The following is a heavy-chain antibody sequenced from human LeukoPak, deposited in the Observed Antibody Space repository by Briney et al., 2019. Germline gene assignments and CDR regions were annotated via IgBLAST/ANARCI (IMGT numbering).Heavy chain of an antibody. J-gene: IGHJ5*02. Sequence: GASVKVSCKASGYSFTGYYMHWVRQAPGQGLEWMGLINPTGGSTGYAQKFQGRVTMTRDMSTSTDYMELSSLRSEDTAIYYCARDNSVGDNAWWFDPWGQGTPVTVSS. CDR2: INPTGGST. D-gene: IGHD1-26*01. V-gene: IGHV1-46*01. CDR3: ARDNSVGDNAWWFDP. CDR1: GYSFTGYY.